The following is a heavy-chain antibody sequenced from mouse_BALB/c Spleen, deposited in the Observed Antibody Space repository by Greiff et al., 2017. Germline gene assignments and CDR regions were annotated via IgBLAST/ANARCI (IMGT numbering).Heavy chain of an antibody. D-gene: IGHD2-4*01. CDR3: ARSEDYEWFAY. Sequence: EVQLQQSGPELVKPGASVKIPCKASGYTFTDYNMDWVKQSHGKSLEWIGDINPNNGGTIYNQKFKGKATLTVDKSSSTAYMELRSLTSEDTAVYYCARSEDYEWFAYWGQGTLVTVSA. V-gene: IGHV1-18*01. CDR1: GYTFTDYN. J-gene: IGHJ3*01. CDR2: INPNNGGT.